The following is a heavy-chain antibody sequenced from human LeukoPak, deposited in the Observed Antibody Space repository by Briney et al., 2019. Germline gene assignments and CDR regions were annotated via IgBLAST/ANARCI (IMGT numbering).Heavy chain of an antibody. Sequence: PGGSLRLSCAASGFTFSSYSMNWVRQAPGKGLEWVSSISSSSSYIYYADSVKGRFTISRDNAKNSLYLQMNGLRAEDTAVYYCAREISDDILTGYYIGYNWFDPWGQGTLVTVSS. CDR3: AREISDDILTGYYIGYNWFDP. J-gene: IGHJ5*02. CDR2: ISSSSSYI. V-gene: IGHV3-21*01. CDR1: GFTFSSYS. D-gene: IGHD3-9*01.